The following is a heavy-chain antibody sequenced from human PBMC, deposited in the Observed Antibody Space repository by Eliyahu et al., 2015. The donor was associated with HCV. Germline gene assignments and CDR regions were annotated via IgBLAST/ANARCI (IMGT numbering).Heavy chain of an antibody. Sequence: EVQLVESGGGLVQPGRSLXLSCXGSGFTFDDYVMHWVRQAPGKGLGWVSGISWNGNIIGYADSVKGRFTISRDNAKKSLYLQMNSLRAEDTALYYCAKDRGSGRNSFEYWGQGSLVTVSS. J-gene: IGHJ4*02. CDR3: AKDRGSGRNSFEY. V-gene: IGHV3-9*01. CDR2: ISWNGNII. CDR1: GFTFDDYV. D-gene: IGHD1-26*01.